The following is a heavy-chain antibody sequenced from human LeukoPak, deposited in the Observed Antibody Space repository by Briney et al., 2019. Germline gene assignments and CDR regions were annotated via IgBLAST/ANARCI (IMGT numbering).Heavy chain of an antibody. V-gene: IGHV1-69*01. D-gene: IGHD2-2*01. CDR2: IIPIFGTA. Sequence: SVKVSCKASGGTFSSYSISWVRQAPGQGREWMGGIIPIFGTANYAQDFLGRVTITADESTSTAYMELSSLRSDDTAVYYCARDFSTLAGYWGQGKLVTVSS. CDR3: ARDFSTLAGY. J-gene: IGHJ4*02. CDR1: GGTFSSYS.